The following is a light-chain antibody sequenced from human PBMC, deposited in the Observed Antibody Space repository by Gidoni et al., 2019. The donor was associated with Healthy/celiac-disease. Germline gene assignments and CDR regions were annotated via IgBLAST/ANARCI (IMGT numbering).Light chain of an antibody. CDR3: QQRSNWLT. V-gene: IGKV3-11*01. Sequence: EIVLTQSQATRSLSPGERTTLSCRASQSVSSYLAWYQHKPGQAPRLLIYEASNRSTGLPDRFSGSGSWTDFTLTISSLEPEDFAVYYCQQRSNWLTFGGGTKVEIK. CDR1: QSVSSY. J-gene: IGKJ4*01. CDR2: EAS.